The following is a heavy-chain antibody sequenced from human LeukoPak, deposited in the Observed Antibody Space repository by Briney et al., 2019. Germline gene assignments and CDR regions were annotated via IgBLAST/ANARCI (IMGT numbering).Heavy chain of an antibody. CDR2: IYYSGST. J-gene: IGHJ4*02. V-gene: IGHV4-61*08. CDR1: GGSISSGGYY. Sequence: SETLSLTCTVSGGSISSGGYYWSWIRQHPGKGLEWIGYIYYSGSTNYNPSLKSRVTISVDTSKNQFSLKLSSVTAADTAVYYCARLSSPDYYDSSGYGLDYWGQGTLVTVSS. CDR3: ARLSSPDYYDSSGYGLDY. D-gene: IGHD3-22*01.